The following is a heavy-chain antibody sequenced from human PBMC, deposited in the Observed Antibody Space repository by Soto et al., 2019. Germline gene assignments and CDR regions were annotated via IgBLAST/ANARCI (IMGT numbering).Heavy chain of an antibody. CDR1: GGTFSSYA. CDR2: IIPIFGTA. D-gene: IGHD6-13*01. Sequence: GASVKVSCKASGGTFSSYAISWVRQAPGQGLEWMGGIIPIFGTANYAQKFQGRVAITADESTSTAYMELSSLRSEDTAVYYCAVREGGSYSSSWLGTFDYWGQGTLVTVSS. CDR3: AVREGGSYSSSWLGTFDY. J-gene: IGHJ4*02. V-gene: IGHV1-69*13.